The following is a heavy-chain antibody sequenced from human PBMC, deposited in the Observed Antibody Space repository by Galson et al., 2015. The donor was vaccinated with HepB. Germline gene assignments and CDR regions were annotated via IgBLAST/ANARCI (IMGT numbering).Heavy chain of an antibody. J-gene: IGHJ6*02. Sequence: PALVKPTQTLTLTCTFSGFSLSTSGMCVSWIRQPPGKALEWLALIDWDDDKYYSTSLKTRLTISKDTSKNQVVLTMTNMDPVDTATYYCARILGPGYSYGLYYYYYGMDVWGQGTTVTVSS. V-gene: IGHV2-70*01. CDR1: GFSLSTSGMC. CDR2: IDWDDDK. CDR3: ARILGPGYSYGLYYYYYGMDV. D-gene: IGHD5-18*01.